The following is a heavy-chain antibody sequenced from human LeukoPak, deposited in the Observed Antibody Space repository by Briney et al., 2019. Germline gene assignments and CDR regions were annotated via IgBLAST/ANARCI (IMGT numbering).Heavy chain of an antibody. CDR3: ARDRGSYRWYYYYYMDV. D-gene: IGHD1-26*01. J-gene: IGHJ6*03. CDR2: IKQDGSEK. Sequence: GGPLRLSCAASGFTFSSYWMSWVRQAPGKGLEWVANIKQDGSEKYYVDSVNCRFTIPRDNAKNSLYLQMNSLKAEDTAVYYCARDRGSYRWYYYYYMDVWGKGTTVTISS. CDR1: GFTFSSYW. V-gene: IGHV3-7*01.